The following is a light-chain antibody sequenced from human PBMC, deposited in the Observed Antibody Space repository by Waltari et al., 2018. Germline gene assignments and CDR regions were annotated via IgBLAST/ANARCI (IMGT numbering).Light chain of an antibody. CDR3: QVWDSSSDHVV. CDR2: DDI. Sequence: SYVLTQPPSVSVAPGQTARITCGGNNIGSKSVHWYQQRPGQAPVLVVYDDIDRPSGIPERFSGSNSGNTATLTSSRVEAGDEADYYCQVWDSSSDHVVFGGGTKLTVL. CDR1: NIGSKS. J-gene: IGLJ2*01. V-gene: IGLV3-21*02.